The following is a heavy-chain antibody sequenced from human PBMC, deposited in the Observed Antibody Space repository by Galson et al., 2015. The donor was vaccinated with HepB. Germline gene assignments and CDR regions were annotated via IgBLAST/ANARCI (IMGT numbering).Heavy chain of an antibody. V-gene: IGHV3-72*01. D-gene: IGHD2-2*01. CDR1: GFTFSDHY. J-gene: IGHJ6*03. Sequence: SLRLSCAASGFTFSDHYMDWVRQAPGKGLEWVGRIRNKANSYTTEYAASVKGRFTISRDDSKNSVYLQMNSLKIDDTGVYYCARVVPVATIQLDYYYYYMDVWGKGTTVTVSS. CDR3: ARVVPVATIQLDYYYYYMDV. CDR2: IRNKANSYTT.